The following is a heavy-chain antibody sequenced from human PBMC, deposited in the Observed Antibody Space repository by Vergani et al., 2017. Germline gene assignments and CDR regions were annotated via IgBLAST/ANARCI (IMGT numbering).Heavy chain of an antibody. V-gene: IGHV3-7*01. CDR2: IKQDGSEK. D-gene: IGHD6-13*01. Sequence: EVQLVESGGGLVQPGGSLRLSCAASGFTFSSYWMSWVRQAPGKGLEWVANIKQDGSEKYYVDSVKGRFTISRDNAKNSLYLQMNSLRAEDTAVYYCARDRAGYSSSWYLFVYWGQGTLVTVSS. CDR1: GFTFSSYW. J-gene: IGHJ4*02. CDR3: ARDRAGYSSSWYLFVY.